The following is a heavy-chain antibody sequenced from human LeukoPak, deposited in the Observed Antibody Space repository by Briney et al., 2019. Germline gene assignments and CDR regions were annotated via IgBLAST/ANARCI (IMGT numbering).Heavy chain of an antibody. V-gene: IGHV3-23*01. CDR3: AKDRRSGGSSSVDWWFDP. CDR1: GFTFSSYA. D-gene: IGHD2-15*01. CDR2: ISGSGGST. J-gene: IGHJ5*02. Sequence: PGGSLRLSCAASGFTFSSYAMSWVRQAPGKGLEWVSAISGSGGSTYYADSVKGRFTISRDNSKNTLYLQMNSLRAEDTAVYYCAKDRRSGGSSSVDWWFDPWGQGTLVTVSS.